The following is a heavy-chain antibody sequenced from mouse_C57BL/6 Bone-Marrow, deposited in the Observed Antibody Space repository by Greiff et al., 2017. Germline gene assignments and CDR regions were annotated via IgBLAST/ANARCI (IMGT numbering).Heavy chain of an antibody. Sequence: QVQLQQPGAELVKPGASVKLSCKASGYTFTSYWMHWVKQRPGQGLEWIGMIHPNSGSTNYNEKFKGKATLTVDKSSSTAYMQLSSLTSEDSAVYYCARRGYGNYEGYFDYWGQGTTLTVSS. CDR1: GYTFTSYW. CDR2: IHPNSGST. CDR3: ARRGYGNYEGYFDY. J-gene: IGHJ2*01. D-gene: IGHD2-10*02. V-gene: IGHV1-64*01.